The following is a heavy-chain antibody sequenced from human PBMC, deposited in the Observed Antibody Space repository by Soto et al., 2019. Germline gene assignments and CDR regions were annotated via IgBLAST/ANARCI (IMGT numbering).Heavy chain of an antibody. D-gene: IGHD3-10*01. CDR1: GGSISSSSYY. Sequence: QLHLQESGPGLVKPSETLSLTCTVSGGSISSSSYYWGWIRQPPGKGLEWIGSIYYSGSTYYNPSLKSRVTISVDTSKNQFSLKLSSVTAADTAVYYCARHRITMVRGPYHYFDYWGQGTLVTVSS. CDR3: ARHRITMVRGPYHYFDY. CDR2: IYYSGST. V-gene: IGHV4-39*01. J-gene: IGHJ4*02.